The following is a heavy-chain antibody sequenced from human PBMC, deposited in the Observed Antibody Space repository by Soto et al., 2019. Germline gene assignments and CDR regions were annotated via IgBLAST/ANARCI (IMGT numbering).Heavy chain of an antibody. J-gene: IGHJ4*02. V-gene: IGHV4-30-2*06. CDR3: VRGGGYDSFDF. D-gene: IGHD2-15*01. Sequence: QVRLLESGSGRVKPSETPSLTCSGSGVTMSYGAYSWNGIRPSPGKGLEWLGYISHLEPTYYNPSFRRRLSLSIDTNRNQLFRSLSNMTAADKAVYYCVRGGGYDSFDFCCQRIQVTVSA. CDR1: GVTMSYGAYS. CDR2: ISHLEPT.